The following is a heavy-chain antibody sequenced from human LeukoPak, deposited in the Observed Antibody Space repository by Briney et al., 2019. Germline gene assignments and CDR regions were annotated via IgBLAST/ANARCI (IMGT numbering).Heavy chain of an antibody. J-gene: IGHJ2*01. V-gene: IGHV1-2*02. CDR2: INPNSGGT. Sequence: SVKVSCKASGYTFTGYYMHWVRQAPGQGLEWMGWINPNSGGTNYAQKFQGRVTITRNTSASTAYMELSSLRSEDTAVYYRARGYFDLWGRGTLVTVSS. CDR3: ARGYFDL. CDR1: GYTFTGYY.